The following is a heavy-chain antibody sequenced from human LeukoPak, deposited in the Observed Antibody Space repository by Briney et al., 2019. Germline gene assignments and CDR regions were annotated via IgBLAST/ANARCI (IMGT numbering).Heavy chain of an antibody. D-gene: IGHD2-8*02. V-gene: IGHV1-18*01. CDR2: ISAYNGNT. J-gene: IGHJ4*02. CDR1: GYTFTSYG. Sequence: VASVKVSCKASGYTFTSYGISWVRQAPGQGLEWMGWISAYNGNTNYAQKLQGRVTMTTDTSTSTAYMELRSLRSDDTAVYYCARDFFRVGTVHHFDYWGQGTLVTVSS. CDR3: ARDFFRVGTVHHFDY.